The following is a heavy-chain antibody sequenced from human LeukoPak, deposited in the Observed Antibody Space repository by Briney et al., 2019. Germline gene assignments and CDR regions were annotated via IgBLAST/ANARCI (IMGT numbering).Heavy chain of an antibody. V-gene: IGHV3-48*04. CDR3: ARGYGVDY. CDR1: GFTFSSYA. Sequence: PGGSLRLSCAASGFTFSSYAMSWVRQAPGKGLEWVSYISSSSTIYYADSVKGRFTISRDNAKNSLYLQMNSLRAEDTAVYYCARGYGVDYWGQGTLVTVSS. D-gene: IGHD4-17*01. J-gene: IGHJ4*02. CDR2: ISSSSTI.